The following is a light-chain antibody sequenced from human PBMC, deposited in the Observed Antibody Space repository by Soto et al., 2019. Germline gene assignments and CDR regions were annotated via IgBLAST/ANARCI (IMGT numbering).Light chain of an antibody. CDR3: CSYAGTLL. V-gene: IGLV2-23*02. Sequence: SALTQPASVSGSPGQPITISCTGTSFDVGSYNLVSWYQQHPGKAPKLMIYEVSKRPSGVSDRFSGSKSGNTASLTISGLQAEDEADYYGCSYAGTLLFGGRTKLTVL. J-gene: IGLJ3*02. CDR1: SFDVGSYNL. CDR2: EVS.